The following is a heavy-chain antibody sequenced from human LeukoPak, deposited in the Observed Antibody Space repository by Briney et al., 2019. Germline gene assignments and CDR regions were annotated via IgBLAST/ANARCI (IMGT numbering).Heavy chain of an antibody. CDR1: GFTFSSYW. Sequence: GGSLRLSCAASGFTFSSYWMSWVRQAPGKGLEWVANIKQDGSEIYYVDSVKGRFTISRDNAKNSLYLQMNSLRAEDTAVYYCAREDTENCSSTSCYYYYYMDVWGKGTTVTVSS. D-gene: IGHD2-2*01. CDR2: IKQDGSEI. J-gene: IGHJ6*03. CDR3: AREDTENCSSTSCYYYYYMDV. V-gene: IGHV3-7*01.